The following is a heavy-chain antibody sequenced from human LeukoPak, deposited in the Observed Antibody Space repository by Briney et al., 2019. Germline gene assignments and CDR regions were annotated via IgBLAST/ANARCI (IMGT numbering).Heavy chain of an antibody. CDR3: AFFGVITTQKYFDY. Sequence: SETLSPTCAVYGGSFSGYYWSWIRQPPGKGLEWIGEINHSGSTNYNPSLKSRVTISVDTSKNQFSLKLSSVTAADTAVYYCAFFGVITTQKYFDYWGQGTLITVSS. J-gene: IGHJ4*02. CDR1: GGSFSGYY. D-gene: IGHD3-22*01. V-gene: IGHV4-34*01. CDR2: INHSGST.